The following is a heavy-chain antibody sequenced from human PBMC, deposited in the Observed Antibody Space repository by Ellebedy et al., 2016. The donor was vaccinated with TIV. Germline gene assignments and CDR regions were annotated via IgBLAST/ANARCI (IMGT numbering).Heavy chain of an antibody. V-gene: IGHV1-69*13. Sequence: ASVKVSCKASGGTFSSYAISWVRQAPGQGLEWMGGIIPIFGTANYAQKFQGRVTITADESTSTAYMELSSLRSEDTAVYYCARGHIVVVPAAMDYYYYGMDVWGQGTTVTVSS. J-gene: IGHJ6*02. D-gene: IGHD2-2*01. CDR3: ARGHIVVVPAAMDYYYYGMDV. CDR1: GGTFSSYA. CDR2: IIPIFGTA.